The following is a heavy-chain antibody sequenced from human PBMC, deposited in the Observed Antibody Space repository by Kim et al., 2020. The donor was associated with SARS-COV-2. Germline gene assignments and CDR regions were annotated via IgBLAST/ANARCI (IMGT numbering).Heavy chain of an antibody. V-gene: IGHV3-23*01. CDR3: AKDFWSGYSTGDAFDI. J-gene: IGHJ3*02. D-gene: IGHD3-3*01. CDR2: ISGSGGGT. CDR1: GFTFSSYA. Sequence: GGSLRLSCAASGFTFSSYAMSWVRQAPGKGLEGVSAISGSGGGTYYADSVKGRFTISRDNSKNTLYLQMNSLRAEDTAVYYCAKDFWSGYSTGDAFDIWGQGTMVTVSS.